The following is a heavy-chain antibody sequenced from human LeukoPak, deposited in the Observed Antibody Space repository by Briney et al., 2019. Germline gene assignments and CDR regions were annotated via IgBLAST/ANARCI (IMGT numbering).Heavy chain of an antibody. D-gene: IGHD3-22*01. V-gene: IGHV1-18*01. CDR3: ARGKRYDSSSIDY. CDR2: ISAYDGNT. Sequence: ASVKVSCRASGYTFTTYHISWVRQAPGQGLEWMGWISAYDGNTNYIQKFQGRVTMTTDTSTSTAYMELRSLRSDDTAVYYCARGKRYDSSSIDYWGQGTLVTVSS. CDR1: GYTFTTYH. J-gene: IGHJ4*02.